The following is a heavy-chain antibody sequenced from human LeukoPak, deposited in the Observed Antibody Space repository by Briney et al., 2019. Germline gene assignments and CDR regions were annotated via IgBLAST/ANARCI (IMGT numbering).Heavy chain of an antibody. J-gene: IGHJ4*02. CDR3: ARGAGGSSSWSTIRYVDC. CDR1: GFTFSNYA. CDR2: ISYDGSKK. V-gene: IGHV3-30-3*01. D-gene: IGHD6-13*01. Sequence: GGSLRLSCAASGFTFSNYAMHWVRQAPGKGLEWMTGISYDGSKKYSADSVTGRFTISRDNSENTLYLQMNSPRVEDTAVYYCARGAGGSSSWSTIRYVDCWGQGTLVTVSS.